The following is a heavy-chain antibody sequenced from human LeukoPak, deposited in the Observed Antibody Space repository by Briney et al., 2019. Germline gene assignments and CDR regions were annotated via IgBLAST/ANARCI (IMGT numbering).Heavy chain of an antibody. D-gene: IGHD4-17*01. V-gene: IGHV5-51*01. CDR2: FYPDDFDT. J-gene: IGHJ3*02. CDR3: ARLRTHDSGDRGALDI. CDR1: GYSFSTYW. Sequence: PGESLKISCKGTGYSFSTYWIGWVRQMPGKGLEWMGMFYPDDFDTRYSPSFQGQVTFSADKSITSAYLQWSGLRASDTAMYFCARLRTHDSGDRGALDIWGQGTMVTVAS.